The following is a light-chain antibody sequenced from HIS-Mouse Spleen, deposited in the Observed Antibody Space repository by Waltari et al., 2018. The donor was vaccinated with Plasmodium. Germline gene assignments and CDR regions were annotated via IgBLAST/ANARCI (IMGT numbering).Light chain of an antibody. V-gene: IGLV3-10*01. Sequence: SYELTQPHSVSVSPGQTARITCSGEALPNKYAYWYHQKSGQAPGLVIYEDSKRPSGIPERFSGSSSGTMATLTISGAQVEDEADYYCYSTDSSGNHRVFGGGTKLTVL. CDR1: ALPNKY. CDR2: EDS. CDR3: YSTDSSGNHRV. J-gene: IGLJ3*02.